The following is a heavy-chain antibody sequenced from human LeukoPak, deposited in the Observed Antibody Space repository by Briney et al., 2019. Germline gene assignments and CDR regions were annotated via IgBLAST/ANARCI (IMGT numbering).Heavy chain of an antibody. CDR1: GGSITTISW. V-gene: IGHV4-4*02. D-gene: IGHD1-26*01. CDR2: IHLNGAT. J-gene: IGHJ1*01. Sequence: SETLSLTCAVSGGSITTISWWSWVRQPPGKGLEWFGEIHLNGATNYNPSLESRFSMSIDKSNNHLSLEVTSVTAADTAMYYCTRESGAFSPFGFWGQGTLITVSS. CDR3: TRESGAFSPFGF.